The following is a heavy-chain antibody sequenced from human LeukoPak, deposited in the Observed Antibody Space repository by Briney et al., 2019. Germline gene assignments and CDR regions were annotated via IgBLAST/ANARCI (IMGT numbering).Heavy chain of an antibody. CDR1: GGSFRSSSYY. CDR3: ARHGRRATVTMPNWLDP. V-gene: IGHV4-39*01. D-gene: IGHD4-17*01. J-gene: IGHJ5*02. CDR2: IYSSGST. Sequence: SETLSLTCTVSGGSFRSSSYYWGWIRQTPGKGLEWIGSIYSSGSTFYNPSLKSRITISVDTSKNQFSLKLSSVTAADTAVYYCARHGRRATVTMPNWLDPWGQGTLVTVSS.